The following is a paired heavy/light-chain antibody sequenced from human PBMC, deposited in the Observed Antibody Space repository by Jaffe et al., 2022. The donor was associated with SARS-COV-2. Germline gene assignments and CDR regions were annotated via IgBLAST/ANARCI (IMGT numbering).Heavy chain of an antibody. CDR3: ARDVIGGYTYGFRDYSYNGLGV. D-gene: IGHD5-18*01. CDR1: GDSISSGNYH. CDR2: IYPSGST. Sequence: QVQLQESGPGLVKPSQTLSLTCSVSGDSISSGNYHWSWIRQPAGKGLEWIGRIYPSGSTDYNPSLKSRVSISVDSSKNQFSLRLTSVTAADTAVYYCARDVIGGYTYGFRDYSYNGLGVWGQGTTVTVSS. V-gene: IGHV4-61*02. J-gene: IGHJ6*02.
Light chain of an antibody. CDR2: LGS. CDR1: QSLLHSSGHNT. J-gene: IGKJ4*01. V-gene: IGKV2-28*01. Sequence: DIVMTQSPLSLPVTPGEPASISCRSSQSLLHSSGHNTLDWYVQKPGQSPQLLIYLGSIRASGVPDRFSGSGSGTDFTLKISRVEAEDVGIYYCMQALQTPLTFGGGTKVEIK. CDR3: MQALQTPLT.